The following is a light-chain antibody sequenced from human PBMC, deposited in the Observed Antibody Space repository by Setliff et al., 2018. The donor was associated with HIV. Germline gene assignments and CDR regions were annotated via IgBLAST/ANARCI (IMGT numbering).Light chain of an antibody. CDR1: SSDVGGYDF. J-gene: IGLJ1*01. CDR3: ASYRSPATYV. Sequence: QSVLTQPASVSGSPGQSITISCIGTSSDVGGYDFVSWYQQRPGKAPKLIIFDVSERPSGVSHRFSGSKSGNTASPTISGLQTEDEADYFRASYRSPATYVFGIGTKVTVL. CDR2: DVS. V-gene: IGLV2-14*03.